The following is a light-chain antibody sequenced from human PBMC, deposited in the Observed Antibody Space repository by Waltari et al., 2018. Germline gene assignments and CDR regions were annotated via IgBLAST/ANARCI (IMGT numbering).Light chain of an antibody. CDR2: DVS. CDR3: SSYTSSSTWV. V-gene: IGLV2-14*01. J-gene: IGLJ1*01. Sequence: QSALTQPASVSGSPGQSIPIPCTGTSSDVGGYNYVSWYQQHPGKAPKLMIYDVSKRPSGVSNRFSGSKSGNTASLTISGLQAEDEADYYCSSYTSSSTWVFGTGTKVTVL. CDR1: SSDVGGYNY.